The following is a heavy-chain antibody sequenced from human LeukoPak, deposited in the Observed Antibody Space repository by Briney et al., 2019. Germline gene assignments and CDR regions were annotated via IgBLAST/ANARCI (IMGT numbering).Heavy chain of an antibody. Sequence: GGSLRLSCAASGFTFSSYAMSWVRQAPGKGLEWVSAISGSGGSTYYADSVKGRFTISRDNSKNTLYLQMTSLRAEDTAVYYCAKYMVRGVSEENWFDPWGQGTLVTVSS. CDR1: GFTFSSYA. J-gene: IGHJ5*02. V-gene: IGHV3-23*01. D-gene: IGHD3-10*01. CDR3: AKYMVRGVSEENWFDP. CDR2: ISGSGGST.